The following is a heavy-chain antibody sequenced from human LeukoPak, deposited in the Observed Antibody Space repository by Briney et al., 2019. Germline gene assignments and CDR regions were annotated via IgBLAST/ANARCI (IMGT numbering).Heavy chain of an antibody. J-gene: IGHJ4*02. CDR3: VAAGAVAGNLYVY. CDR1: GFTFSSYA. V-gene: IGHV3-23*01. CDR2: ISGSGGST. Sequence: GGSLRLSCAASGFTFSSYAMSWVRQAPGKGLEWVSAISGSGGSTYYADSVKGRFTISRDNSKNTLYLQMNSLRAEDTAVYYSVAAGAVAGNLYVYWGQGTLVTVSS. D-gene: IGHD6-19*01.